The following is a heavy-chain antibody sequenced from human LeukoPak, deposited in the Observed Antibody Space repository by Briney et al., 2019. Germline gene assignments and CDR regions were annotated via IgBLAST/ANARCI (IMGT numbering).Heavy chain of an antibody. CDR1: GGSINSYY. CDR3: ASDRSFYDFWGGYFFAY. CDR2: IYTTVST. Sequence: SGTLSLTCTVSGGSINSYYWTWIRQPAGKGLEWIGRIYTTVSTNYNPSLKSRVTISLDTSKNQFSLKLSSVTAADTAVYYCASDRSFYDFWGGYFFAYWGQGTLVTVSS. V-gene: IGHV4-4*07. J-gene: IGHJ4*02. D-gene: IGHD3-3*01.